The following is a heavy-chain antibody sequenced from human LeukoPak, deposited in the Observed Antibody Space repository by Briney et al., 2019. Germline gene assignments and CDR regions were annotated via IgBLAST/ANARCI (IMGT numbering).Heavy chain of an antibody. V-gene: IGHV3-7*01. CDR2: INQNGGEK. J-gene: IGHJ4*02. Sequence: PGGSLRLSCADSGFTFSGYWIYWVRKARGKGLEWVANINQNGGEKYYVDAVKGRFTISRDNGKNSLYLQMNSLRAEDTAVYYCARYRHLGYWGQGTLVTVSS. CDR1: GFTFSGYW. CDR3: ARYRHLGY.